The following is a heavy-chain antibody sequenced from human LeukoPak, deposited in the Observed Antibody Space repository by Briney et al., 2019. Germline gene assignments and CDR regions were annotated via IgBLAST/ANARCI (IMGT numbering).Heavy chain of an antibody. Sequence: PGGSLRLSCAVSGFTFRTYAMSWVRRAPGKGLEWVSAISASGGTTYYADSVKGRFTISRDNSKNTLYLQVNTVRAEDTAVYFCAKLSSFGDLSRVRFDPWGQGTLVTVSS. D-gene: IGHD3-10*01. CDR3: AKLSSFGDLSRVRFDP. CDR1: GFTFRTYA. CDR2: ISASGGTT. J-gene: IGHJ5*02. V-gene: IGHV3-23*01.